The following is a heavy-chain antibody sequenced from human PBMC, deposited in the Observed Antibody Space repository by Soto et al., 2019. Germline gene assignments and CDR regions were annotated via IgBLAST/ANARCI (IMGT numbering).Heavy chain of an antibody. CDR2: IYHSGNT. V-gene: IGHV4-4*02. J-gene: IGHJ4*02. Sequence: QVQLQESGPGLVKPSGTLSLTCAVSGGSISSSNWWSWVRQHPGKGLEWIGEIYHSGNTNYNQSLKSRGTLAVNKSRNQFSMKLCSVTAADTDVYYCARRWGEGRIDYWGQGTLVTVSA. CDR3: ARRWGEGRIDY. D-gene: IGHD3-10*01. CDR1: GGSISSSNW.